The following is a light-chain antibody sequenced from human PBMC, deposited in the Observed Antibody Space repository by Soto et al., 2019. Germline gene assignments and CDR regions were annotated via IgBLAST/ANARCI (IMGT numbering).Light chain of an antibody. Sequence: AIQMTQSPSSLSASVGDRVTITCRASQASGNDLAWYQQKPGKAPKFLIYDASILQSGVPSRFSGSGSGTDFTLTISSLQPEDFATYYCLQDYNYPYTFGQGTKLEIK. V-gene: IGKV1-6*02. CDR1: QASGND. J-gene: IGKJ2*01. CDR2: DAS. CDR3: LQDYNYPYT.